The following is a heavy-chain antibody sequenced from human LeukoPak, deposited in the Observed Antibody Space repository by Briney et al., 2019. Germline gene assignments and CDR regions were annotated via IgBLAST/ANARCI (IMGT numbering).Heavy chain of an antibody. D-gene: IGHD5-24*01. CDR2: ISAYNGNT. J-gene: IGHJ2*01. CDR1: GYTFTSYG. Sequence: ASVKVSCKASGYTFTSYGISWVRQAPGQGLEWMGWISAYNGNTNYAQKLQGRVTMTTDTSTSTAYMELRSLRSDDTAMYFCAREKGFAGYNERFWHFDIWGRGTPVTVSS. CDR3: AREKGFAGYNERFWHFDI. V-gene: IGHV1-18*01.